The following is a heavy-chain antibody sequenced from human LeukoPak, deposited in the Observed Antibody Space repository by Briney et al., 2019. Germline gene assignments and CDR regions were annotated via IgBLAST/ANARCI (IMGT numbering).Heavy chain of an antibody. Sequence: GASVKVSCKASGGTFSSYAISWVRQAPGQGLEWMGGIIPIFGTANYAQKFQGRVTITADESTSTAYMELSSLRSEDTAVYYCARDKSYSSSWLVLDAFDIWGQGTMVTVPS. V-gene: IGHV1-69*13. CDR3: ARDKSYSSSWLVLDAFDI. J-gene: IGHJ3*02. CDR1: GGTFSSYA. CDR2: IIPIFGTA. D-gene: IGHD6-13*01.